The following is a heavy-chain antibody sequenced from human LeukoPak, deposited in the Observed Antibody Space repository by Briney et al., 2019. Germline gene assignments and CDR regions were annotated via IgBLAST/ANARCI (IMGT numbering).Heavy chain of an antibody. CDR2: IKLDGSEK. CDR3: AREGGNSLYYFDY. CDR1: GFTFGKYW. Sequence: GGSLRLSCVASGFTFGKYWMSWVRQAPGKGLEWVANIKLDGSEKNYVDSVKGRFTISRDNTKNSLYLQMNSLRVEDTAVYYCAREGGNSLYYFDYWGQGTLVTVSS. V-gene: IGHV3-7*01. D-gene: IGHD4-23*01. J-gene: IGHJ4*02.